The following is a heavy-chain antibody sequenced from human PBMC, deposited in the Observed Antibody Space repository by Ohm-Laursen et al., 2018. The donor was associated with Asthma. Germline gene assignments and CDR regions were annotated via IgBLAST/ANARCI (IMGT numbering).Heavy chain of an antibody. CDR2: ISFEGST. Sequence: SDTLSLTCIVSGDSISSSRSYWGWIRQPPGKGLDWIGIISFEGSTYYNPSLGSRLTMSVDTSKTLVSLTLSSVTVADTAMYYCAFCSGGTCYHGVFDFWGQGSMVTVSS. J-gene: IGHJ3*01. CDR3: AFCSGGTCYHGVFDF. V-gene: IGHV4-39*01. CDR1: GDSISSSRSY. D-gene: IGHD2-15*01.